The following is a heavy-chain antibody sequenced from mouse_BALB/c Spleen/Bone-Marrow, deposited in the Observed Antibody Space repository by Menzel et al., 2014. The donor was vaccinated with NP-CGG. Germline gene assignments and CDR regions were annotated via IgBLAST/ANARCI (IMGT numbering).Heavy chain of an antibody. CDR3: SRGRRDALDY. CDR2: INPSNGGT. V-gene: IGHV1S81*02. CDR1: GYTFXSYY. Sequence: VQLQQSGAELVKPGASVKLSCKASGYTFXSYYMYWVKQRPGQGLEWFGEINPSNGGTNFNEKFKNKATLTVDKSSSTAYMRLSSLTSEDSAVYYCSRGRRDALDYWGQGTSVTVSS. J-gene: IGHJ4*01.